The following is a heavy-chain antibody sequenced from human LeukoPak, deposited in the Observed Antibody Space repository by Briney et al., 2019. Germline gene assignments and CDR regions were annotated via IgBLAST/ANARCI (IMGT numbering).Heavy chain of an antibody. CDR1: GGSISSGGYY. Sequence: KPSQTLSLTCTVSGGSISSGGYYWSWIRQPPGKGLEWIGYIYHSGSTYYNPSLKSRVTISVDRSKNQFSLKLSSVTAADTAVYYCARSAVIFPHYFDYWGQGTLVTVSS. V-gene: IGHV4-30-2*01. CDR2: IYHSGST. CDR3: ARSAVIFPHYFDY. J-gene: IGHJ4*02. D-gene: IGHD3-9*01.